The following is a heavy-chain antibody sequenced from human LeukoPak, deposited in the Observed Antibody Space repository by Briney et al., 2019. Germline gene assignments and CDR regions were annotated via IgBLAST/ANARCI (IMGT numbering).Heavy chain of an antibody. V-gene: IGHV1-2*02. J-gene: IGHJ4*02. Sequence: ASVKVSCKASGYTFTGYYMHWVRQAPGQGLEWMGWINPNSGGTNYAQKFQGRVTMTRDTSISTAYMELSRLRSDDTAVYYCARTKRTGIAARPCDYWGQGTPVTVSS. D-gene: IGHD6-6*01. CDR3: ARTKRTGIAARPCDY. CDR1: GYTFTGYY. CDR2: INPNSGGT.